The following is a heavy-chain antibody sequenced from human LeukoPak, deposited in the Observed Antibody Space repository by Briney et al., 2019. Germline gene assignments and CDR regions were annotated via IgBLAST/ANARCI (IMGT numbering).Heavy chain of an antibody. Sequence: SETLSLTCTLYGGSFSGDYWSWIRQPPGKGLEWIGEITHSGSTYYNPSLKSRVSISVDTSKNQFSLKLTSVTAADTAVYYCARAPEYGLYYFDYWGQGTLVTVSS. J-gene: IGHJ4*02. CDR1: GGSFSGDY. CDR2: ITHSGST. CDR3: ARAPEYGLYYFDY. V-gene: IGHV4-34*01. D-gene: IGHD1-14*01.